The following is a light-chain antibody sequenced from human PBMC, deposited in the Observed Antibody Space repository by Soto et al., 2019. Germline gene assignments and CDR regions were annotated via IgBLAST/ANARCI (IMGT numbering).Light chain of an antibody. CDR2: SDN. CDR3: VAWDVSLVV. Sequence: QSVLSQPPSASGTPGQRVTISCSGSRSNIGTNTVIWYQQLPGAAPKLLIYSDNQRPSGVPDRFSGSKSGTSASLAISGLQSEDEADYYCVAWDVSLVVFGGGTKLTVL. V-gene: IGLV1-44*01. J-gene: IGLJ2*01. CDR1: RSNIGTNT.